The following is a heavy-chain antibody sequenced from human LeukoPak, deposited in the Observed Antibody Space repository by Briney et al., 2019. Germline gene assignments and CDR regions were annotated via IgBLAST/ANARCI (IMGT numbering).Heavy chain of an antibody. Sequence: SGTLSLTCAVSGGSTSSSNWWSWVRQPPGKGLEWIGEIYHSGSTNYNPSLKSRVTISVDKSKNQFSLKLSSVTAADTAVYYCARPRSIAAVGTTWFDPWGQGTLVTVSS. CDR2: IYHSGST. D-gene: IGHD6-13*01. CDR1: GGSTSSSNW. J-gene: IGHJ5*02. V-gene: IGHV4-4*02. CDR3: ARPRSIAAVGTTWFDP.